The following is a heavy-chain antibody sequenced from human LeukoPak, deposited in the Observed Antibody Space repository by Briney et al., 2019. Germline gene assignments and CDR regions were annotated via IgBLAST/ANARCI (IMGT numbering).Heavy chain of an antibody. Sequence: PGGSLRLSCAASGFTFSSHWMHSARQAPGKGLVWVALISYDGSNKYYADSVKGRFTISRDNSKNTLYLQLNSLRTEDTAVFFCARDSADSFEYWGQGTLVTVSS. J-gene: IGHJ4*02. CDR3: ARDSADSFEY. V-gene: IGHV3-30-3*01. CDR2: ISYDGSNK. CDR1: GFTFSSHW.